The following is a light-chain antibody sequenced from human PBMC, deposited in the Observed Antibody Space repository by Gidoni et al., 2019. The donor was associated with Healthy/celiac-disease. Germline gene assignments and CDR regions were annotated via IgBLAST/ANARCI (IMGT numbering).Light chain of an antibody. Sequence: DIQMTQSPSSLSASVGDRVTITCRASQSSSSYLNWYQQKPGKAPKLLIYAASSLQSGVPSRFSGSGSGTDFTLTISSLQPEDFATYYCQQSYSTPPHTFXQXTKLEIK. J-gene: IGKJ2*01. CDR3: QQSYSTPPHT. V-gene: IGKV1-39*01. CDR2: AAS. CDR1: QSSSSY.